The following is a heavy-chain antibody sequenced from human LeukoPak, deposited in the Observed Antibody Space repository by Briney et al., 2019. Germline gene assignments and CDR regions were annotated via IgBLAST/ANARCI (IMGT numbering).Heavy chain of an antibody. Sequence: PSETLSLTCAVYGGSFSGYYWSWIRQPPGKGLEWIAYIYSTGSAIYNPSLRSRVTISVDTSKNQFSLKLSSVTAADTAVYFCARWPMTNLAFDVWGQGTMVTVSS. CDR2: IYSTGSA. V-gene: IGHV4-59*01. D-gene: IGHD3-22*01. CDR3: ARWPMTNLAFDV. CDR1: GGSFSGYY. J-gene: IGHJ3*01.